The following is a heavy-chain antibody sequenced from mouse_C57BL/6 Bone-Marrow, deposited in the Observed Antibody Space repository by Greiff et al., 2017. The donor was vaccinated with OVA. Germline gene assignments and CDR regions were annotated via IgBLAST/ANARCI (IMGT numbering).Heavy chain of an antibody. CDR1: GFTFSDYY. D-gene: IGHD1-1*01. CDR2: ISNGGGST. CDR3: ARHNYYGSSYDAY. Sequence: EVKLMESGGGLVQPGGSLKLSCAASGFTFSDYYMYWVRQTPEKRLEWVAYISNGGGSTYYPDTVKGRFTISRDNAKNTLYLQMSRLKSEDTAMYYCARHNYYGSSYDAYWGQGTLVTVSA. V-gene: IGHV5-12*01. J-gene: IGHJ3*01.